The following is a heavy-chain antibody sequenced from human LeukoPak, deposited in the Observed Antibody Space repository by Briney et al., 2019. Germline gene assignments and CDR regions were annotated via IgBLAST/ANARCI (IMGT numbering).Heavy chain of an antibody. J-gene: IGHJ4*02. CDR1: GYTFTGYY. D-gene: IGHD3-3*01. Sequence: ASVKVSCKASGYTFTGYYMHWVRQAPGQGLEWMGWINPNSGGTNYAQKFQGRVTMTRDTSFSTAYFELSRLRSDDTAVYYCARDPPRVTIFGLVIIGNYWGQGTLVTVSS. V-gene: IGHV1-2*02. CDR2: INPNSGGT. CDR3: ARDPPRVTIFGLVIIGNY.